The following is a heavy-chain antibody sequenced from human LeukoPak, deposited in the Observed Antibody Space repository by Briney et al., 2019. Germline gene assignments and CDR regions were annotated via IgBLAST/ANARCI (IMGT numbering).Heavy chain of an antibody. CDR2: IYYSGST. J-gene: IGHJ6*02. Sequence: SETLSLTCTVSGGSVSSGSYYWSWIRQPPGKGLEWIGYIYYSGSTNYNPSLKSRVTISVDTSKNQFSLKLSSVTAADTAVYYCARVGGYCSGGSCELYYYGMDVWGQGTTVTVSS. V-gene: IGHV4-61*01. CDR1: GGSVSSGSYY. CDR3: ARVGGYCSGGSCELYYYGMDV. D-gene: IGHD2-15*01.